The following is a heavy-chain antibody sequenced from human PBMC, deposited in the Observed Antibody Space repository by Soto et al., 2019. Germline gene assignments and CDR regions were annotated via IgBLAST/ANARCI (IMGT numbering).Heavy chain of an antibody. Sequence: PSENLSLTCTVSGGSVSSGSYYWSWIRQPPGKGLEWIGYIYYSGSTNYNPSLKSRVTISVDTSKNQFSLKLSSVTAADTAVYYCASETVGEYYYDSSGYSNRPVNWFDPWGQGTLVTVSS. V-gene: IGHV4-61*01. CDR1: GGSVSSGSYY. CDR2: IYYSGST. D-gene: IGHD3-22*01. CDR3: ASETVGEYYYDSSGYSNRPVNWFDP. J-gene: IGHJ5*02.